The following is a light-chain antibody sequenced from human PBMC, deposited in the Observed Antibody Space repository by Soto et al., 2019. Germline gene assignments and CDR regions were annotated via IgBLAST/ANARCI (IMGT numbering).Light chain of an antibody. CDR2: DVS. CDR1: SSDVGGYNY. J-gene: IGLJ3*02. CDR3: SSYTSSSTLNWV. Sequence: QSVLTQPASVSGSPGQSITISCTGTSSDVGGYNYVSWYQQHPGKASKLIIYDVSNRPSGVSNRFSGSQSGNTASLTISGLQAADEADDYCSSYTSSSTLNWVFGGGTKLTVL. V-gene: IGLV2-14*01.